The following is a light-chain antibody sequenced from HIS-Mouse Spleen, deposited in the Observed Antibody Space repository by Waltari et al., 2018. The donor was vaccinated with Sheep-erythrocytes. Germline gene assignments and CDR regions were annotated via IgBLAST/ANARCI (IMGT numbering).Light chain of an antibody. CDR1: QSVSSSY. V-gene: IGKV3-20*01. CDR2: GAS. CDR3: QQYGSSPT. Sequence: EIVLTQSPGTLSLSPGERATLSCRASQSVSSSYLAWYQQKPGQAPRLLIYGASNRATGIPDRFSGSRSGTDFTLTISRLEPEDFAVYYCQQYGSSPTFGQGTKLEIK. J-gene: IGKJ2*01.